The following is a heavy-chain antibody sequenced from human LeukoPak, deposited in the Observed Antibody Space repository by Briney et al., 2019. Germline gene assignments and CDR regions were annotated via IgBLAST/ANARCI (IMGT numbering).Heavy chain of an antibody. CDR1: GFTVSSIY. CDR2: IYSDGNT. V-gene: IGHV3-53*01. D-gene: IGHD6-13*01. CDR3: AKDSKITSADYYFDY. Sequence: GGSLRLSCAVSGFTVSSIYMTWVRQAPGKGLEWVSSIYSDGNTYYADSVKGRFTLSRDSSRNTLYLQMNDLRVEDTAVYYCAKDSKITSADYYFDYWGLGTLVTVSS. J-gene: IGHJ4*02.